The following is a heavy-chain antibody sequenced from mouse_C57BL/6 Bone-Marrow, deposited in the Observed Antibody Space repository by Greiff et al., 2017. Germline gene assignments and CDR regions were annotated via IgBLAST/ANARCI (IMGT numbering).Heavy chain of an antibody. Sequence: QVQLQQPGAELVKPGASVKISCKASGYAFSSYWMNWVKQRPGKGLEWIGQIYPGDGDTNYNGKFKGKATLTAATSSSPAYMQLSSLTYADSAVYFYASANDGYWDYFDYGGQGTTLTVSA. J-gene: IGHJ2*01. CDR1: GYAFSSYW. CDR2: IYPGDGDT. D-gene: IGHD2-3*01. V-gene: IGHV1-80*01. CDR3: ASANDGYWDYFDY.